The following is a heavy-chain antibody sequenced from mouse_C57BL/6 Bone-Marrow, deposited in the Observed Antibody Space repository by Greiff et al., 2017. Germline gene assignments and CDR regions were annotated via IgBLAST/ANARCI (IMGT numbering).Heavy chain of an antibody. V-gene: IGHV1-55*01. Sequence: VKLQQPGAELVKPGASVKMSCKASGYTFTSYWITWVKQRPGQGLEWIGDIYPGSGSTNYNEKFKSKATLTVDTSSSTAYMQLSSLTSEDSAVYYCARPSIYYGYAMDYWGQGTSVTVSS. CDR3: ARPSIYYGYAMDY. J-gene: IGHJ4*01. CDR1: GYTFTSYW. D-gene: IGHD2-1*01. CDR2: IYPGSGST.